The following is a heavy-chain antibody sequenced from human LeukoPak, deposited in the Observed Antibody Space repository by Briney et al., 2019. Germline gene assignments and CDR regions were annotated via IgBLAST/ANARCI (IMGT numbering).Heavy chain of an antibody. Sequence: SETLSLTCTVSGGSISSGDYYWSWIRQPPGKGLEWIGYIYYSGSTYYNPSLKSRVTISVDTSKNQFSLKLSSVTAADTAVYYCAREGGEDGMDVWGKGTTVTVSS. CDR1: GGSISSGDYY. V-gene: IGHV4-30-4*01. J-gene: IGHJ6*04. CDR3: AREGGEDGMDV. D-gene: IGHD2-21*01. CDR2: IYYSGST.